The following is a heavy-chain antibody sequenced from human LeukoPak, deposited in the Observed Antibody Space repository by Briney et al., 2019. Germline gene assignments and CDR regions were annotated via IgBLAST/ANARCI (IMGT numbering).Heavy chain of an antibody. V-gene: IGHV1-24*01. D-gene: IGHD3-22*01. CDR3: ATRGYYYDSSGYDY. J-gene: IGHJ4*02. CDR2: FDPEDGET. CDR1: GYTLTELS. Sequence: ASXKVSCKVSGYTLTELSMHWVRQAPGKGLEWMGGFDPEDGETIYAQKFQGRVTMTEDTSTDTAYMELSSLRSEDTAVYYCATRGYYYDSSGYDYWGQGTLVTVSS.